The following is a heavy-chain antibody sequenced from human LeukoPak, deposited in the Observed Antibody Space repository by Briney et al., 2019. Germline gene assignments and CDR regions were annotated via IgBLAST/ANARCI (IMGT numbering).Heavy chain of an antibody. D-gene: IGHD4-11*01. CDR1: GYAFTGYY. CDR3: ARGNDYSTWFDP. V-gene: IGHV1-2*02. Sequence: ASVKVSCKASGYAFTGYYMHWVRQAPGQGLEWMGWINPNSGGTNYAQKFQGRVTMTRDTSISTAYMELSSLRSEDTAVYYCARGNDYSTWFDPWGQGTLVTVSS. CDR2: INPNSGGT. J-gene: IGHJ5*02.